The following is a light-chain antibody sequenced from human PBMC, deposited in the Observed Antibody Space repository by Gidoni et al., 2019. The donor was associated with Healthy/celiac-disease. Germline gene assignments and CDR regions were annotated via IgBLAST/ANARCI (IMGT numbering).Light chain of an antibody. CDR1: QGISSY. CDR2: AAS. J-gene: IGKJ4*01. CDR3: QQYYSYPLT. V-gene: IGKV1-8*01. Sequence: IRMTQSPSSFSASTGDRVTITCRASQGISSYLAWYQQKPGKALKLLIYAASTLQSGVPSRFSGSGSGTDFTLTISCLQSEDFATYYCQQYYSYPLTFGGGTKVEIK.